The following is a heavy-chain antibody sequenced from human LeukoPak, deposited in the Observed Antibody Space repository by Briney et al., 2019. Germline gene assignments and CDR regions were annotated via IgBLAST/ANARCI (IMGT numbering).Heavy chain of an antibody. Sequence: GGSLRLSCAASGFTFSGSAMHWVRQASGKGLEWVGRIRSKANSYATAYAASVKGRFTISRDDSKNTAYLQMNSLKTEDTAVYYCTRTYYYNSSGRGGAFLIWGQGTMVTVSS. J-gene: IGHJ3*02. CDR3: TRTYYYNSSGRGGAFLI. CDR1: GFTFSGSA. CDR2: IRSKANSYAT. D-gene: IGHD3-22*01. V-gene: IGHV3-73*01.